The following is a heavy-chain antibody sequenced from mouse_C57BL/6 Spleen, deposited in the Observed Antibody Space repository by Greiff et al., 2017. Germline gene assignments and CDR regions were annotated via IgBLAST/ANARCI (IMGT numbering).Heavy chain of an antibody. D-gene: IGHD1-1*01. CDR2: IDPETGGT. CDR3: TRGAVVANFGY. Sequence: QVQLKQSGAELVRPGASVTLSCKASGYTFTDYEMHWVKQTPVPGLEWIGAIDPETGGTAYNQKFKGQDKLTADKSSSTAYMELLSLTSEGTAVYDGTRGAVVANFGYWGQGTTLTVAA. CDR1: GYTFTDYE. J-gene: IGHJ2*01. V-gene: IGHV1-15*01.